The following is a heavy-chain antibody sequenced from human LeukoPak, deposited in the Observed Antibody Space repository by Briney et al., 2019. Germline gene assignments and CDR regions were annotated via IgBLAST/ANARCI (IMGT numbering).Heavy chain of an antibody. Sequence: PGWSLRLSCAASGFTFSISCMHWVRQAPGKELEWVAVILYNGSNKYYADSVKGRFTISRDNSKNTLYLQMNSLRVEDTAVYYCARVGGYCSGGSCYRGYSWFDPWGQGTLVTVSS. J-gene: IGHJ5*02. V-gene: IGHV3-33*01. CDR1: GFTFSISC. CDR3: ARVGGYCSGGSCYRGYSWFDP. CDR2: ILYNGSNK. D-gene: IGHD2-15*01.